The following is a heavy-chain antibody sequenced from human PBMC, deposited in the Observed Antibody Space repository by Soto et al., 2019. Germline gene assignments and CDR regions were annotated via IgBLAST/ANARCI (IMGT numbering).Heavy chain of an antibody. CDR2: LSGSETM. CDR3: TKSPRVATVFRWGLDP. Sequence: PGGSLRLSCAASGFSVSYYAIAWVRQAPGKGLEWVSSLSGSETMRQADSVKGRFTIPRDNSKNTVYLQMNNLRVEDTALYYCTKSPRVATVFRWGLDPWGQGTLVTVSS. CDR1: GFSVSYYA. D-gene: IGHD5-12*01. J-gene: IGHJ5*02. V-gene: IGHV3-23*01.